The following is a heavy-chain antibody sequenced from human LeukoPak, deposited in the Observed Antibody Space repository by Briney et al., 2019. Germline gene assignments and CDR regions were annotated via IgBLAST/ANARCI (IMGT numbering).Heavy chain of an antibody. V-gene: IGHV4-59*01. J-gene: IGHJ5*02. CDR2: IYNSGST. CDR1: GGSISIYH. D-gene: IGHD3-16*01. Sequence: SETLSLTCIVSGGSISIYHWNWIRQPPGKGLEWIGYIYNSGSTDYNPSLKRRVTISADTSKNQFSLKLTSVTAADTAVYYCARDRELGSWGQGILVTVSS. CDR3: ARDRELGS.